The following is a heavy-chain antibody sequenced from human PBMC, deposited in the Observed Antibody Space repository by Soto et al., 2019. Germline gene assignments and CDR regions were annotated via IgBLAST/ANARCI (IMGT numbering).Heavy chain of an antibody. Sequence: AGGSLRLSCAASGFTFSSYAMTWVRQAPGKGLEWVSGISGSGSSTYYADSVKGRFTISRDSSKNTLYLQMNSLRAEDTAVYYCARDYYMDVWGKGTTVTVSS. CDR1: GFTFSSYA. V-gene: IGHV3-23*01. CDR3: ARDYYMDV. CDR2: ISGSGSST. J-gene: IGHJ6*03.